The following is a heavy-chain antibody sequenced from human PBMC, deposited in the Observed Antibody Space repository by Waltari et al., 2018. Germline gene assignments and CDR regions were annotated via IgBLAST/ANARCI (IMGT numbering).Heavy chain of an antibody. V-gene: IGHV3-66*01. J-gene: IGHJ3*02. CDR1: GFTVSSNY. CDR2: IYSGGST. Sequence: EVQLLESGGGLVQPGGSLRLSCAASGFTVSSNYMSWVRQAPGKGLEWVSVIYSGGSTYYADSVKGRFTISRDNSKNTLYLQMNSLRAEDTAVYYCATSDSGSYSDAFDIWGQGTMVTVSS. D-gene: IGHD1-26*01. CDR3: ATSDSGSYSDAFDI.